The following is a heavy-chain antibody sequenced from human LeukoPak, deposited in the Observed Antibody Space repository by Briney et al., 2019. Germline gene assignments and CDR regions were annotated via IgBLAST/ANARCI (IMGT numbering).Heavy chain of an antibody. CDR3: AKRAHYGSGSYYTLDY. J-gene: IGHJ4*02. CDR1: GFTFSSYA. Sequence: GGSLRLSCAASGFTFSSYAMSWVRQAPGKGLEWVSAISGSDGSTYYADSVKGRFTISRDNSKNTLYLQMNSLRAEDTAVYYCAKRAHYGSGSYYTLDYWGQGTLVTVSS. V-gene: IGHV3-23*01. D-gene: IGHD3-10*01. CDR2: ISGSDGST.